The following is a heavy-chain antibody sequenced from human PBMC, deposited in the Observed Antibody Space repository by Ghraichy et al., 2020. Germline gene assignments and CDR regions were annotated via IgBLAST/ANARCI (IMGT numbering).Heavy chain of an antibody. J-gene: IGHJ4*02. CDR1: GYTFTGYY. D-gene: IGHD1-26*01. Sequence: ASVKVSCKASGYTFTGYYVHWVRQAPGQGPEWVGWNNPNSGGTHYAQKFQGRVTMTRDTSINTAYMELSRLRSDDTAVYYCARGGVYYYLDYWGQGTLVTVSS. V-gene: IGHV1-2*02. CDR3: ARGGVYYYLDY. CDR2: NNPNSGGT.